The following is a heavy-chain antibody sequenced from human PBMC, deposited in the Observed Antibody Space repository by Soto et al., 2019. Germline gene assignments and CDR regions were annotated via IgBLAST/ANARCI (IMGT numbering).Heavy chain of an antibody. Sequence: QVHLVQSGAEVKKPGASVKVSCKASGYTFTSYGITWVRQAPGQGLEWMGWISAHNGNTDYAQKLQGRVIMTRDTSASTAYMDLGSLRSDDTAVYYFARGRYGDYWGQGALVTVSS. D-gene: IGHD1-1*01. CDR3: ARGRYGDY. CDR2: ISAHNGNT. J-gene: IGHJ4*02. V-gene: IGHV1-18*01. CDR1: GYTFTSYG.